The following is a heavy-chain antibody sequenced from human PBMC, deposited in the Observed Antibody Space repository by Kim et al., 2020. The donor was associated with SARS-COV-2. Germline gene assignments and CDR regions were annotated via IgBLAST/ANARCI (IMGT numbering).Heavy chain of an antibody. D-gene: IGHD4-17*01. J-gene: IGHJ4*02. Sequence: GGSLRLSCAASGFSFSSYAMRWVRQAPGKGLEWVSVISGSAGDTYYADSVKGRFTISRANSKNTLFLQMTSLRVEDTAIYYCAKREGYGGIDYWGQGTVV. CDR3: AKREGYGGIDY. CDR2: ISGSAGDT. V-gene: IGHV3-23*01. CDR1: GFSFSSYA.